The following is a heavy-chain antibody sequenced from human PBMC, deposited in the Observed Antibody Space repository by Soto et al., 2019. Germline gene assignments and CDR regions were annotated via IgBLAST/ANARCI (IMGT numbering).Heavy chain of an antibody. CDR2: IYYSGST. V-gene: IGHV4-59*01. CDR3: ARDEDSGYYYYDD. Sequence: SETLSLTCTVSGCSISIYYWSWIRQPPGKGLEWIGYIYYSGSTNYNPSLKSRVTISVDTSKNQFSLKLRSVTAADTAVYYCARDEDSGYYYYDDWGQGTPVTVSS. J-gene: IGHJ4*02. D-gene: IGHD3-22*01. CDR1: GCSISIYY.